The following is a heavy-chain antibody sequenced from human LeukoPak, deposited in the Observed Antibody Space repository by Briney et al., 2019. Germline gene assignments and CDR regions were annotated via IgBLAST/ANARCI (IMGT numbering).Heavy chain of an antibody. V-gene: IGHV1-2*02. CDR3: ASLSDSSGYYWLDY. CDR1: GYTFTGHY. D-gene: IGHD3-22*01. J-gene: IGHJ4*02. CDR2: ILPSSGGT. Sequence: ASVKVSCKASGYTFTGHYMHGVRQAPGQALEWMGWILPSSGGTTYAQKFQGRVTMTRDTSISTAYMELSRLRSDDTAVYYCASLSDSSGYYWLDYWGRGTLVTVSS.